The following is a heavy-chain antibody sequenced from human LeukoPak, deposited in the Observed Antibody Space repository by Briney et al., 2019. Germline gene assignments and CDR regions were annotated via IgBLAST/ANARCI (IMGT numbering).Heavy chain of an antibody. CDR3: ARRRGRYSGDAFDI. Sequence: GQSLKISCKGSGYRFTSYWIGWGGQMPGKGLEWMGFIYPGDSDTRYSPSFQAQVTISADKSMSTAYLQWSSLKASDTAMYYCARRRGRYSGDAFDIWGQGTMVTVSS. V-gene: IGHV5-51*01. J-gene: IGHJ3*02. D-gene: IGHD1-26*01. CDR2: IYPGDSDT. CDR1: GYRFTSYW.